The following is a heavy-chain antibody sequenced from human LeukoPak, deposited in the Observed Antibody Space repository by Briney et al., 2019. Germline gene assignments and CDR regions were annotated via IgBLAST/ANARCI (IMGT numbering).Heavy chain of an antibody. CDR1: GYSFTSYW. D-gene: IGHD6-25*01. Sequence: GASLKISCKGSGYSFTSYWIGWVRQMPGRGLGWMGIIYPGDSDTSYSPSFQGQVTISATNSISTCNLQWSSLKASDTAMYSWARRVPAGYSSGLVVRWFDPWGQGALVTVSS. V-gene: IGHV5-51*01. CDR2: IYPGDSDT. CDR3: ARRVPAGYSSGLVVRWFDP. J-gene: IGHJ5*02.